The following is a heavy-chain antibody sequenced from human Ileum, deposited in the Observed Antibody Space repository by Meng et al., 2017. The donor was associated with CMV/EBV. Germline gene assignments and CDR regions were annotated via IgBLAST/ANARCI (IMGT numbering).Heavy chain of an antibody. Sequence: GGSLRLSCAASGLIFSNYWMNWVRLAPGKGLEWVGNINGDVSRQDYVDSVEGRFTMSRDNAKNSLYLQMNSLRAEDTGVYYCASGPRSGSYWGQGTLVTVSS. D-gene: IGHD2-15*01. CDR2: INGDVSRQ. J-gene: IGHJ4*02. CDR1: GLIFSNYW. V-gene: IGHV3-7*01. CDR3: ASGPRSGSY.